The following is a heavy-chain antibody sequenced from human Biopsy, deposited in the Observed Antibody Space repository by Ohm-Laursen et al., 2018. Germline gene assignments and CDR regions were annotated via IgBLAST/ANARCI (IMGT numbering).Heavy chain of an antibody. CDR2: INPTGGTT. CDR3: ARCSTPYYDFWSGYQPTYYFDY. D-gene: IGHD3-3*01. V-gene: IGHV1-46*01. CDR1: GYSFTKYY. J-gene: IGHJ4*02. Sequence: SVKVSCKASGYSFTKYYINWVRQAPGQGLEWMGIINPTGGTTSYAEKFQGRVTLTRDTSTGTVYLELNSLIYEDTALYYCARCSTPYYDFWSGYQPTYYFDYWGQGTLVTVSS.